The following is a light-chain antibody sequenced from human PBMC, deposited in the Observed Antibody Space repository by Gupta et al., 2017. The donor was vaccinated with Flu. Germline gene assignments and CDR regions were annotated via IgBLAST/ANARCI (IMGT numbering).Light chain of an antibody. CDR3: QQYDNLRFT. CDR1: QDISNY. Sequence: DIQMTQSPSSLSASVGDRVTITCQASQDISNYLNWYQQKPGKAPKLLIYDASKLEKGVPSRFSGSGSGTGFTFTISSLQPEDIATYYCQQYDNLRFTFGPGTKLDIK. J-gene: IGKJ3*01. CDR2: DAS. V-gene: IGKV1-33*01.